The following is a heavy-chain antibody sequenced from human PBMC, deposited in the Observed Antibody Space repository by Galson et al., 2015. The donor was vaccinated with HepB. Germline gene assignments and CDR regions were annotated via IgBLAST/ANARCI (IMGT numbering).Heavy chain of an antibody. CDR2: IDWDDDK. D-gene: IGHD1-26*01. CDR1: GFSLSTSGMR. V-gene: IGHV2-70*04. CDR3: ARVRSGSYFFDY. J-gene: IGHJ4*02. Sequence: PALVKPTQTLTLTCTFSGFSLSTSGMRVSWIRQPPGKALEWLARIDWDDDKFYSTSLKTRLTISKDTSKNQVVLTMTNMDPVDTATYYCARVRSGSYFFDYWGQGTLVTVSS.